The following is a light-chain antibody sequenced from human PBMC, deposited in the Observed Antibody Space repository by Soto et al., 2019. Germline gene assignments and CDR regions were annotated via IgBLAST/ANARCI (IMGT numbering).Light chain of an antibody. Sequence: VLTQSPGTLSLSPGQRATLSCRASQRLSASDIAWYQQKPGQAPKFLIYGVSSRATGIPDRFSGSGSGTDFTLTISRLEPEDFAVYHCQQYGSSPLITFGQGTRLEIK. CDR3: QQYGSSPLIT. CDR2: GVS. CDR1: QRLSASD. V-gene: IGKV3-20*01. J-gene: IGKJ5*01.